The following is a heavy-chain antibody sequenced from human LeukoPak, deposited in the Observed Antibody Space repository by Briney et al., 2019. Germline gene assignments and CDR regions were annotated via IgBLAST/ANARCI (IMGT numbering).Heavy chain of an antibody. D-gene: IGHD6-19*01. J-gene: IGHJ5*01. CDR1: GYTFTNYY. Sequence: ASVKVSCKASGYTFTNYYMHWVRQAPGQGLEWMGIINPSGGSTTYAQKFQGRVTMTRDTSTSTVYMELSSLRSDDTAVYYCARGVYSGWYTHNWLDSWGQGTLVIVSS. CDR2: INPSGGST. CDR3: ARGVYSGWYTHNWLDS. V-gene: IGHV1-46*01.